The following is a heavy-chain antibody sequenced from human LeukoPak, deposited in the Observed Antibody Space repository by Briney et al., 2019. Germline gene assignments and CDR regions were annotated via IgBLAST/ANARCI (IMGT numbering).Heavy chain of an antibody. V-gene: IGHV1-69*13. CDR2: IIPIFGKA. J-gene: IGHJ4*02. D-gene: IGHD2-15*01. CDR3: ARAGEYCSGGSCYSGVYFDY. CDR1: GGTFSTYA. Sequence: SVKVSCKASGGTFSTYAVSWVRQAPGQGLEWMGGIIPIFGKADYAQKFQDRVTITADESTSTAYMELSSLRSEDMALYYCARAGEYCSGGSCYSGVYFDYWGQGTLVTVSS.